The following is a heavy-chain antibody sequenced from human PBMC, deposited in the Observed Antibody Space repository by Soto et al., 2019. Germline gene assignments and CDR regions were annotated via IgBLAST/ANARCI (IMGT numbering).Heavy chain of an antibody. D-gene: IGHD3-22*01. CDR3: VRGPDYEGYFDY. CDR2: IILPFGTP. CDR1: GTTFSNYV. V-gene: IGHV1-69*13. Sequence: GASVKVSCKASGTTFSNYVIGWVRQAPGQGLEWMGGIILPFGTPNYAQKFQGRVTITADESMTTAFMELRGLRSEDTAVYFCVRGPDYEGYFDYWGQGTLVTVSS. J-gene: IGHJ4*02.